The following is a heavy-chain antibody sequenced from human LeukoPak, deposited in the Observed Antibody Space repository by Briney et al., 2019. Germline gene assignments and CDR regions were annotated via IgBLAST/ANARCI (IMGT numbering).Heavy chain of an antibody. V-gene: IGHV3-74*01. CDR2: IKGDGSHT. J-gene: IGHJ5*01. Sequence: PGGSLRLSCAASGFTFSNYWMHWVRQAPGKGLVWVSRIKGDGSHTIYADPVKGRFTISRDNAKDTLYLQMKSLRAEDTAVYYCVRDWDHFDFDSWGLGTLVTVSS. CDR1: GFTFSNYW. D-gene: IGHD3-9*01. CDR3: VRDWDHFDFDS.